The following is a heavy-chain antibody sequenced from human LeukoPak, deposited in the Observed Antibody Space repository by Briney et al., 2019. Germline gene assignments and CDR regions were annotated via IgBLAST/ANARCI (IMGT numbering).Heavy chain of an antibody. CDR3: ARGVAVAGGFAFDY. D-gene: IGHD6-19*01. J-gene: IGHJ4*02. V-gene: IGHV3-33*01. Sequence: SGGSLRPSCAASGFTFSSYGVHWVRQAPGKGLEWVAVIWYDGSNKYYADSVKGRFTISRDNSKNTLYLQMNSLRAEDTAVYYCARGVAVAGGFAFDYWGQGTLVTVSS. CDR2: IWYDGSNK. CDR1: GFTFSSYG.